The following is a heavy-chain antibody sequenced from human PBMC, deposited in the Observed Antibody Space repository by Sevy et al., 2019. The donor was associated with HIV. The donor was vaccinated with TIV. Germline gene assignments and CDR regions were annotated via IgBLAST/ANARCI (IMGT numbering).Heavy chain of an antibody. CDR3: AKDLRITMVQGVGSYYYYGMDV. CDR2: IRYDGSNK. V-gene: IGHV3-30*02. Sequence: GGSLRLSCAASGFTFSSYEMNWVRQAPGKGLEWVAFIRYDGSNKYYADSVKGRFTISRDNSKNTLYLQMNSLRAEDTAVYYCAKDLRITMVQGVGSYYYYGMDVWGQGTTVTVSS. J-gene: IGHJ6*02. CDR1: GFTFSSYE. D-gene: IGHD3-10*01.